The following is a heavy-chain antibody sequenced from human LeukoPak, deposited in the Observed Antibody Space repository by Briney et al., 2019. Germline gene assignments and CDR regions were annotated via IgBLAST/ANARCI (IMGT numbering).Heavy chain of an antibody. CDR3: ARSTGPIDY. Sequence: KYSQTLSLTCAISGDSVSSNSAAWNWIRQSPSRGLEWLGRTYYRSKWYTYYAVSVKSRISINRDTSKNQVSLQLSSVTPEGTAVYYCARSTGPIDYWGQGTLVTVSS. D-gene: IGHD1-1*01. V-gene: IGHV6-1*01. CDR1: GDSVSSNSAA. CDR2: TYYRSKWYT. J-gene: IGHJ4*02.